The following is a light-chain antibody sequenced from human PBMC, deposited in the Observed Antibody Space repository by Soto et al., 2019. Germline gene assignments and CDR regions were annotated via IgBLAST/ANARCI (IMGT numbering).Light chain of an antibody. CDR1: SSDVGSYNL. Sequence: QSALTQPASVSGSPGQSITISCTGTSSDVGSYNLDSWYQQHPGKPPKLMIYEDSKRPSGVSNRFSGSNSGNTASLTISGLQAEDEADYYCCSFAGSDTWVFGGGTKLTVL. V-gene: IGLV2-23*01. CDR2: EDS. J-gene: IGLJ3*02. CDR3: CSFAGSDTWV.